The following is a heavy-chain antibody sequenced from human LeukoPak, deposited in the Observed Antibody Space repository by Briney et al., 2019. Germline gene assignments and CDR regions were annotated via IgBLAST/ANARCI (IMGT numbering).Heavy chain of an antibody. CDR2: ISGSGGST. CDR1: GFTFSSYA. Sequence: GGSLRLSCAASGFTFSSYAMSWVRQAPGKGLEWVSHISGSGGSTHYADSVKGRFTIPRDNAKNSLYLQMNSLRAEDTAVYYCARGVAAPGETIRVRYFDFWGQGTLVTVSS. D-gene: IGHD2-15*01. V-gene: IGHV3-23*01. CDR3: ARGVAAPGETIRVRYFDF. J-gene: IGHJ4*02.